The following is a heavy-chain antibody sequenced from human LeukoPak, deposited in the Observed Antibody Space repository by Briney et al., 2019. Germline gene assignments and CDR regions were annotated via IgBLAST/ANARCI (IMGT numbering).Heavy chain of an antibody. CDR3: ARGDYYGSGTYYKKTVDY. V-gene: IGHV1-2*02. Sequence: ASVKVSCKASGYTFTGPYIHWVRQAPGQGFEWMGWINPNSGDTNYAQKLQGRVTMTTDTSTSTAYMELRSLRSDDTAVYYCARGDYYGSGTYYKKTVDYWGQGTLVTVSS. J-gene: IGHJ4*02. CDR2: INPNSGDT. D-gene: IGHD3-10*01. CDR1: GYTFTGPY.